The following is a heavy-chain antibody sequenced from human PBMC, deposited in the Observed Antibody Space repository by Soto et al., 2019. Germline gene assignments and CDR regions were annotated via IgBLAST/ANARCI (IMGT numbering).Heavy chain of an antibody. CDR3: ARRNFHCGADCYNAFDI. D-gene: IGHD2-21*02. CDR2: ISVYNGDT. Sequence: QVQLVQSGAEVKKPGASVKVSCKGSGYTFGNYGITWVRQAPGQGLEWMGWISVYNGDTSYEQKFQGRVTVTTDTSTCTAYMELRSLRSDDTAVYRCARRNFHCGADCYNAFDIWGQGTMVTVSS. V-gene: IGHV1-18*04. J-gene: IGHJ3*02. CDR1: GYTFGNYG.